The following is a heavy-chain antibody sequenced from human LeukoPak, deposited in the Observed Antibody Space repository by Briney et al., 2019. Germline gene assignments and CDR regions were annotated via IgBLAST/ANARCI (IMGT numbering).Heavy chain of an antibody. J-gene: IGHJ4*02. D-gene: IGHD3-3*01. V-gene: IGHV1-69*05. CDR3: ARGSTRTKYDFWSGRPYYFDY. Sequence: RASVKVSCTASGGTFSSYAISWVRQAPGQGLEWMGGIIPIFGTANYAQKFQGRVTITTDESTSTAYMELSSLRSEDTAVYYCARGSTRTKYDFWSGRPYYFDYWGQGALVTVSS. CDR1: GGTFSSYA. CDR2: IIPIFGTA.